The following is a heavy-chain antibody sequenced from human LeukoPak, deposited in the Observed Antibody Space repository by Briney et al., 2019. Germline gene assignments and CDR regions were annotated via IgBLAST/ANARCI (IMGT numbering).Heavy chain of an antibody. V-gene: IGHV3-15*01. CDR1: GLCFRAAW. J-gene: IGHJ4*02. Sequence: PGGSLRLSCERSGLCFRAAWMSWVHPAPGKGREWVGRIISKTDGGTTDYAAPVKDRFSISRDDSENTLYLQMNSLETEDTAVYDCSLIEIWLGDLQGFHHWGQGTLVTVSS. CDR2: IISKTDGGTT. D-gene: IGHD3-10*01. CDR3: SLIEIWLGDLQGFHH.